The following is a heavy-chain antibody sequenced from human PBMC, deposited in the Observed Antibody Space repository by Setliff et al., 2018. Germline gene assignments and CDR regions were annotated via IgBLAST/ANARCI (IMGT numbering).Heavy chain of an antibody. Sequence: PGGSLRLSCAASGFTFSNSWMSWVRQAPGKGLEWVANIKQDGSEKYYVDSVKGRFTISRDNAKNSLYLQMSSLRAEDTAVYYCARETPPYYFDYWGQGTLVTSPQ. CDR3: ARETPPYYFDY. J-gene: IGHJ4*02. CDR2: IKQDGSEK. CDR1: GFTFSNSW. V-gene: IGHV3-7*01.